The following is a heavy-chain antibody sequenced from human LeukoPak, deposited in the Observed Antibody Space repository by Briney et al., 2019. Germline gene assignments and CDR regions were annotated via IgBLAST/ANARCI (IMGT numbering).Heavy chain of an antibody. V-gene: IGHV3-53*01. CDR3: AKSLRAREVPDYMDV. CDR1: GFTVSSNY. D-gene: IGHD3-10*01. J-gene: IGHJ6*03. Sequence: GGSLRLSCAASGFTVSSNYMTWVRQAPGKGLEWVSVIHKNAITYYADTVKGRFTISRDNFKNTVYLQMNSLRAEDTAVYYCAKSLRAREVPDYMDVWGKGTTVTISS. CDR2: IHKNAIT.